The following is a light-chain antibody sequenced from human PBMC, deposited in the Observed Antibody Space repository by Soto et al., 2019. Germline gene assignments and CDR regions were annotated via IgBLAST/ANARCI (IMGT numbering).Light chain of an antibody. CDR1: SSDITNYNS. V-gene: IGLV2-11*01. CDR3: CSYACSSSL. Sequence: QSALTQPRSVSGSPGQSVTISCTGTSSDITNYNSVSWFQRHPGKAPKLIIYDVNKRPSGVPDRFSCSKSGNTASLTISGLQAEDAADYHCCSYACSSSLFGGGTKLTVL. J-gene: IGLJ3*02. CDR2: DVN.